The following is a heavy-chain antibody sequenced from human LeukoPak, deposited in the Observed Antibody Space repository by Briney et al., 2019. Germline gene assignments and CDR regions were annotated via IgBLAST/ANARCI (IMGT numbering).Heavy chain of an antibody. D-gene: IGHD6-19*01. CDR3: AKDLMSHQKYSSGWYDY. CDR1: GFTFSSYA. J-gene: IGHJ4*02. Sequence: GGSLRLSCAASGFTFSSYAMSWVRQAPGKGLEWVSAISGSGASTDYADSVRGRFTISRDNSKNTLYLQMNSLRAEDTAVYYCAKDLMSHQKYSSGWYDYWGQGTLVTVSS. V-gene: IGHV3-23*01. CDR2: ISGSGAST.